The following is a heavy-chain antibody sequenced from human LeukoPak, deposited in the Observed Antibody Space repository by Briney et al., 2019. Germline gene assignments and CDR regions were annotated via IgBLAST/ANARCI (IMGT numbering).Heavy chain of an antibody. V-gene: IGHV3-48*04. J-gene: IGHJ5*02. Sequence: GGSLRLSCAASGFTFSSYSMNWVRQAPGKGLEWVSYISSSGSTIYYADSVKGRFTISRDNAKNSLYLQMNSLRAEDTAVYYCARDTTALYNWFDPWGQGTLVTVSS. CDR3: ARDTTALYNWFDP. D-gene: IGHD2-21*02. CDR2: ISSSGSTI. CDR1: GFTFSSYS.